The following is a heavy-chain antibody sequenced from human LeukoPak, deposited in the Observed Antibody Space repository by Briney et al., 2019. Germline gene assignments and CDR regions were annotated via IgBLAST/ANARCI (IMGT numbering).Heavy chain of an antibody. Sequence: SKTLSLTCTVSGYSISSGYYWGWIRQPPGKGLELIGNIYHTGSTYYNPSLKSRVTISVDTSKNQFSLKLSSVTAADTAVYYCVRDQSGPFLFDFWGQGTLVTVSS. J-gene: IGHJ4*02. CDR2: IYHTGST. CDR3: VRDQSGPFLFDF. CDR1: GYSISSGYY. V-gene: IGHV4-38-2*02.